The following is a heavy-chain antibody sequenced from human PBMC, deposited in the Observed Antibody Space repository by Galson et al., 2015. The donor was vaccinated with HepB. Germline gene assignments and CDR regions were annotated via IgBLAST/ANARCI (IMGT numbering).Heavy chain of an antibody. CDR1: GFIFRHHA. CDR3: VKEGSWFGGDWFDP. J-gene: IGHJ5*02. D-gene: IGHD3-16*01. Sequence: LRLSCAGSGFIFRHHAMAWIRQAPGKGLEWVSGINGRGSTRSYSDAVKGRFSISRDNSKDTVFLQLDNLRAEDTAVYYCVKEGSWFGGDWFDPWGQGALVTVS. CDR2: INGRGSTR. V-gene: IGHV3-23*01.